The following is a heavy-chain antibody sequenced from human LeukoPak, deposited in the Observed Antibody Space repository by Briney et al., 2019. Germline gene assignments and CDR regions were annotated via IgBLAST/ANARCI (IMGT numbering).Heavy chain of an antibody. V-gene: IGHV4-34*01. CDR1: GGSFSGYY. D-gene: IGHD3-22*01. CDR3: ARSRTYYYDSSGSRRGAFDI. J-gene: IGHJ3*02. CDR2: INHSGST. Sequence: SETLSLTCAVYGGSFSGYYWSWIRQPPGKGLEWIGEINHSGSTNYNPSLKSRVTISVDTSKNQFSLKLSSVTAADTAVYYCARSRTYYYDSSGSRRGAFDIWGQGTMVTVSS.